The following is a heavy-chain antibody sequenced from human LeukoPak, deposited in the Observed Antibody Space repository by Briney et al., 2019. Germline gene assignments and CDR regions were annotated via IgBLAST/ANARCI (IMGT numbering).Heavy chain of an antibody. CDR3: ARHRSSWLIDY. CDR2: ISDSGGNT. J-gene: IGHJ4*02. Sequence: GGSLRLSCAASGFTFNTYAMSWVHQAPWERLQWVSGISDSGGNTYYADSVRGRFTISRDNSKNTLYLQMNSLRAEDTAVYYCARHRSSWLIDYWGQGTLVTVSS. D-gene: IGHD6-6*01. CDR1: GFTFNTYA. V-gene: IGHV3-23*01.